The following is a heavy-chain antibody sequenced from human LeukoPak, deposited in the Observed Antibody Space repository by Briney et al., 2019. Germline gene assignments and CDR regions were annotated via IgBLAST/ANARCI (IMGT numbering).Heavy chain of an antibody. CDR3: ARDLYYFDSSGYYASDL. D-gene: IGHD3-22*01. CDR1: GFTFSDYW. Sequence: GSLRLSCAASGFTFSDYWMSWVRQAPGKGLEWVANIKQDGSEKHYVDSLRGRFTTSRDNAKNSLDLQMNSLRAEDTAVYFCARDLYYFDSSGYYASDLWGQGTLVTVSS. J-gene: IGHJ5*02. V-gene: IGHV3-7*01. CDR2: IKQDGSEK.